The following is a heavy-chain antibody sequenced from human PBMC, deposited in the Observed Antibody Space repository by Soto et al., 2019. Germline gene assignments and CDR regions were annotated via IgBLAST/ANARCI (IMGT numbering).Heavy chain of an antibody. CDR3: ARDWESSGWSSAPDY. D-gene: IGHD6-19*01. CDR2: IWYDGSNK. V-gene: IGHV3-33*01. Sequence: QVQLVESGGGVVQPGRSLRLSCAASGFTFSSYGMHWVRHAPGKGLEWVAVIWYDGSNKYYADSVKGRFTISRDNSKNTLYVQMNSLRAEDTAVYYCARDWESSGWSSAPDYWGQGSLVTVAS. CDR1: GFTFSSYG. J-gene: IGHJ4*02.